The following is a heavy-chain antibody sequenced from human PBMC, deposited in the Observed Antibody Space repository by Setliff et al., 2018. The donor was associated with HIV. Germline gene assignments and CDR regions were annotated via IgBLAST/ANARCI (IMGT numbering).Heavy chain of an antibody. J-gene: IGHJ1*01. CDR3: ARGGGYYDSSGYSNFQY. Sequence: GESLKISCKGSGYSFTSYWIGWVRQMPGKGLEWMGNIYPGDSDTRYSPSFQGQVTISADKATSTAYLQWSSLKASDTAMYYCARGGGYYDSSGYSNFQYWGQGTLVTVSS. CDR2: IYPGDSDT. V-gene: IGHV5-51*01. D-gene: IGHD3-22*01. CDR1: GYSFTSYW.